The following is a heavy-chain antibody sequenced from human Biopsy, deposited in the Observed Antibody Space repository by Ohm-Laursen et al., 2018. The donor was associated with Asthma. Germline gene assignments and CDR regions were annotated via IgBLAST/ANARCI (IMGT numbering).Heavy chain of an antibody. CDR1: GFTVTTHY. CDR2: IYSGGST. J-gene: IGHJ6*02. V-gene: IGHV3-53*01. Sequence: SLRLSCAATGFTVTTHYMSWVRQAPGKGLEWVSVIYSGGSTYYADSVKGRFTISRDSSKNTLFLQMDSLRAEDTAVYYCARQPIAEPGATFYYYYGKDVWGQGTTVTVSS. CDR3: ARQPIAEPGATFYYYYGKDV. D-gene: IGHD6-13*01.